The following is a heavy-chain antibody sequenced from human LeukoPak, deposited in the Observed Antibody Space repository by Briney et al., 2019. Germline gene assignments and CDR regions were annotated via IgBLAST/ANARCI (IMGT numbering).Heavy chain of an antibody. CDR1: GDSVSSNRAA. V-gene: IGHV6-1*01. CDR3: ARGTEYDILTGLGLYYYYGMDV. J-gene: IGHJ6*02. CDR2: TYYRSEWYN. D-gene: IGHD3-9*01. Sequence: SQTLSLTCAISGDSVSSNRAAWNWLRQSPSRGLEWLGRTYYRSEWYNDYAVSVKSRITITPDTSKSQFSLQLNSVTPEDTAVYYCARGTEYDILTGLGLYYYYGMDVWGQGTTVTVSS.